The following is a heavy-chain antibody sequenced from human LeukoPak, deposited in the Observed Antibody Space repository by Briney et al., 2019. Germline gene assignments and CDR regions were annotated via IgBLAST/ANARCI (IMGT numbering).Heavy chain of an antibody. Sequence: SETLSLTCTVSGGSISSGDYYWSWIRQPPGKGLEWIGEIYHSGSTNYNPSLKSRVTISVDKSKNQFSLKLSSVTAADTAVYYCARKEEVGATVYWGQGTLVTVSP. V-gene: IGHV4-39*07. CDR2: IYHSGST. D-gene: IGHD1-26*01. J-gene: IGHJ4*02. CDR3: ARKEEVGATVY. CDR1: GGSISSGDYY.